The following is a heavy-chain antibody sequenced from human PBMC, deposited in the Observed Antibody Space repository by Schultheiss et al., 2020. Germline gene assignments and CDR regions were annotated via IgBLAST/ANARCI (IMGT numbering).Heavy chain of an antibody. D-gene: IGHD4-11*01. CDR1: GFTFGDYA. J-gene: IGHJ6*04. CDR3: TTLRGTYSDYYYGMDV. V-gene: IGHV3-49*03. Sequence: SLRLSCTASGFTFGDYAMSWFRQAPGKGLEWVGFIRSKAYGGTTEYAASVKGRFTISRDDSKSIAYLQMNSLKTEDTAVYYCTTLRGTYSDYYYGMDVWGKGTTVTVSS. CDR2: IRSKAYGGTT.